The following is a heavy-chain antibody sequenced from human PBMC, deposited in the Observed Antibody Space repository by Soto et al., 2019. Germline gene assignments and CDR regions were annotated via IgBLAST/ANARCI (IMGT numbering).Heavy chain of an antibody. CDR1: GYDFTTYG. Sequence: QVHLVQSGAEVKKPGASVKVSCKGSGYDFTTYGITWVRQAPGQGLEWMAWISAHNGNTDYAQKLQGRVTVTRDTSTRIAYMELRSLRSDDTAVYYCARGRYGDYWGQGALVTVSS. D-gene: IGHD1-1*01. CDR3: ARGRYGDY. J-gene: IGHJ4*02. CDR2: ISAHNGNT. V-gene: IGHV1-18*01.